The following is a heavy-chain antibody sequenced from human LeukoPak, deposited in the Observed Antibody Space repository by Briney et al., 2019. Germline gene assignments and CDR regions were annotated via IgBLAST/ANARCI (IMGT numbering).Heavy chain of an antibody. D-gene: IGHD3-3*01. J-gene: IGHJ4*02. CDR1: GFTFSNEA. V-gene: IGHV3-23*01. CDR3: VGRYWYYDFGW. CDR2: ISPGGGTT. Sequence: GGSLRLSCAVSGFTFSNEAMGWVRQLRGGGLEWVSTISPGGGTTYYAESMKGRFTISRDNSKNSLYLQMNSLRAEDTAVYYCVGRYWYYDFGWWGQGTLVTVSS.